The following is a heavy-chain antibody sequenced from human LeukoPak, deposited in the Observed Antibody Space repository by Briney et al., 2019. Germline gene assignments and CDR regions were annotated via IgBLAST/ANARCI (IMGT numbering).Heavy chain of an antibody. D-gene: IGHD3-16*02. CDR1: GGSFSGYY. V-gene: IGHV4-34*01. CDR3: ASFTFGGVIVTNWFDP. J-gene: IGHJ5*02. CDR2: INHSGST. Sequence: SETLSLTCAVYGGSFSGYYWSWIRQPPGKGLEWIGEINHSGSTNYNPPLKSRVTISVDTSKNQFSLKLSSVTAADTAVYYCASFTFGGVIVTNWFDPWGQGTLVTVSS.